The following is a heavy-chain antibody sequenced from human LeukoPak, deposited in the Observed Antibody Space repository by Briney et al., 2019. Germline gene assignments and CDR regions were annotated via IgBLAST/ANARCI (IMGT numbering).Heavy chain of an antibody. CDR1: EGTFSSYA. CDR3: AIHSESYYGYYFDY. V-gene: IGHV1-69*05. Sequence: GSSVKVSCKASEGTFSSYAISWVRQAPGQGLEWMGRIIPIFGTANYAQKFQGRVTITTDESTSTAYMELSSLRSDDTAVYYCAIHSESYYGYYFDYWAQGTLVTVSS. J-gene: IGHJ4*02. CDR2: IIPIFGTA. D-gene: IGHD1-26*01.